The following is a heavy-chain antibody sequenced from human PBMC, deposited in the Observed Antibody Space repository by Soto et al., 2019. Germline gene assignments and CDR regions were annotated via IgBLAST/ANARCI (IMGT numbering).Heavy chain of an antibody. CDR1: GGTFSSYA. Sequence: QVQLVQSGAEVKKPGSSVKVSCQASGGTFSSYAISWVRQAPGQGLEWLGGIIPIFGTANYAQEFQGRVTITADESKSTAYMELSSMRSGDTAVYYCAIYDYGSGSYRLDAFDIWGQGTMVTVSS. J-gene: IGHJ3*02. CDR2: IIPIFGTA. V-gene: IGHV1-69*01. D-gene: IGHD3-10*01. CDR3: AIYDYGSGSYRLDAFDI.